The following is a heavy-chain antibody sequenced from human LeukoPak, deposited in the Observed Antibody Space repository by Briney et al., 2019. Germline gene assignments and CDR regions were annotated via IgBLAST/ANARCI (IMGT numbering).Heavy chain of an antibody. J-gene: IGHJ1*01. V-gene: IGHV4-59*03. Sequence: PSETLSLTCTVSGVSISTSCWSWIRQSPGRGLEWVGYRCDDGRDLYNPSLRSRVSRVAISVDASEKQFSLSLRSVTAADTAMYYCARTTRVTPDGRAEYFEDWGQGTLVIVSS. CDR3: ARTTRVTPDGRAEYFED. CDR1: GVSISTSC. D-gene: IGHD4-11*01. CDR2: RCDDGRD.